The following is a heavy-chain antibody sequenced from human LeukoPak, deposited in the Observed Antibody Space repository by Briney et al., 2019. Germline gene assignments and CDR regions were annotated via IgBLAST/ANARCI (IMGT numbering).Heavy chain of an antibody. CDR2: INHSGST. Sequence: SETLSLTCTVSGGSISSSGYYWSWIRQPPGKGLEWIGEINHSGSTNYNPSFKSRVTISVDTSKNQFSLKLSSVTAADTAVYYCARRRIPHFVNRGYYYGSGSPRGAFDIWGQGTMVTVSS. J-gene: IGHJ3*02. V-gene: IGHV4-39*07. D-gene: IGHD3-10*01. CDR1: GGSISSSGYY. CDR3: ARRRIPHFVNRGYYYGSGSPRGAFDI.